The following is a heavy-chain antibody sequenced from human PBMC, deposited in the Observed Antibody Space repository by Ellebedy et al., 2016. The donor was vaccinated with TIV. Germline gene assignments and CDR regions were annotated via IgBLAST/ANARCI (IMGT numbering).Heavy chain of an antibody. Sequence: GESLKISCAASGFTFSSYSMNWVRQAPGKGLEWVSSISSSSSDIDYADSVKGRFTISRDNAKNSLYLQMNSLRAEDTAVYFCARDGRDAFDNWGQGTMVTVSS. J-gene: IGHJ3*02. V-gene: IGHV3-21*01. CDR1: GFTFSSYS. CDR3: ARDGRDAFDN. CDR2: ISSSSSDI.